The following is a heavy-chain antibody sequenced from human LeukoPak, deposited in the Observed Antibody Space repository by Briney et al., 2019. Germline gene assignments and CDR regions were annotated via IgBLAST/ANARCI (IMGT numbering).Heavy chain of an antibody. V-gene: IGHV3-11*04. D-gene: IGHD4-17*01. CDR2: IGSSGSPI. Sequence: GGSLRLSCAASGFTFSEYYMSWIRQAPGKGLEWVSYIGSSGSPIYYADSVRGRFTISRDNAKNSLCLQVNSLRAEDTAVYYCARPPTVTTAGYYFGYWGQGTLVTVSS. J-gene: IGHJ4*02. CDR3: ARPPTVTTAGYYFGY. CDR1: GFTFSEYY.